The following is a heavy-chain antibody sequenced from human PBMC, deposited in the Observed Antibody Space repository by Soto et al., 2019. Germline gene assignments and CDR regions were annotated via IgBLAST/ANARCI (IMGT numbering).Heavy chain of an antibody. CDR3: ARSVAVPGAHIDY. Sequence: SETLSLTCSVSGGFISGSDWSWIRQSPGKGLEWLGYVYYTGSTNYSPSLQSRVSISVDTSKNEFSLRLSSVTAPDTAVYFCARSVAVPGAHIDYWGRGTQVTVAS. CDR1: GGFISGSD. CDR2: VYYTGST. V-gene: IGHV4-59*01. D-gene: IGHD6-19*01. J-gene: IGHJ4*02.